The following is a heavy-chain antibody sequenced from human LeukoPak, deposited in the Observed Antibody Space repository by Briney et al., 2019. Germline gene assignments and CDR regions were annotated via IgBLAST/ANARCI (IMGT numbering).Heavy chain of an antibody. CDR3: ARSPTDIVVVPAAPYYMDV. CDR2: IIPIFGTA. D-gene: IGHD2-2*01. CDR1: GGTLSSYA. V-gene: IGHV1-69*13. Sequence: SVKVSCKASGGTLSSYAISWVRQAPGHGLEWMGGIIPIFGTANYAQKFQGRVTITADESTSTAYMELSSLRSEDTAVYYCARSPTDIVVVPAAPYYMDVWGKGTTVTVSS. J-gene: IGHJ6*03.